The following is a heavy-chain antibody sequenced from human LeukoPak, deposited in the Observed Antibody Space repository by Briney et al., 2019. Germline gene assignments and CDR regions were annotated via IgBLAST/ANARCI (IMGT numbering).Heavy chain of an antibody. Sequence: ASVKVSCKASGYTFTSYGISWVRQAPGQGLEWMGWISAYNGNTNYAQKLQGRVTMTTDTSTSTAYMELRSLRSDDTAVYYCARDYYDFWSGYSRYYYYMDVWGKGTTVTVSS. J-gene: IGHJ6*03. D-gene: IGHD3-3*01. CDR1: GYTFTSYG. V-gene: IGHV1-18*01. CDR3: ARDYYDFWSGYSRYYYYMDV. CDR2: ISAYNGNT.